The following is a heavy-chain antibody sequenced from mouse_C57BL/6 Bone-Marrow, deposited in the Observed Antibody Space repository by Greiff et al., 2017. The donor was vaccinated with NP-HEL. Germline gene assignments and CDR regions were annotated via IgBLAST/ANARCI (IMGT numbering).Heavy chain of an antibody. CDR1: GYTFTDYE. CDR3: TPGYYYGLDY. CDR2: IDPETGGT. D-gene: IGHD1-1*01. Sequence: QVQLQQSGAELVRPGASVTLSCKASGYTFTDYEMHWVKQTPVHGLEWIGAIDPETGGTAYNQKFKGKAILTADKSSSTAYMELRSLTSEDSAVYYCTPGYYYGLDYWGQGTTLTVSS. V-gene: IGHV1-15*01. J-gene: IGHJ2*01.